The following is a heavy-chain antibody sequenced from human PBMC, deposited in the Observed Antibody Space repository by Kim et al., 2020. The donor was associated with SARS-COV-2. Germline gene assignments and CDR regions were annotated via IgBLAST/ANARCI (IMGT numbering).Heavy chain of an antibody. CDR3: ARIYYYGSGSHDAFDI. Sequence: SVKGRFTISRDNSKNTLYLQMNSLRAEDTAVYYCARIYYYGSGSHDAFDIWGQGTMVTVSS. J-gene: IGHJ3*02. V-gene: IGHV3-53*01. D-gene: IGHD3-10*01.